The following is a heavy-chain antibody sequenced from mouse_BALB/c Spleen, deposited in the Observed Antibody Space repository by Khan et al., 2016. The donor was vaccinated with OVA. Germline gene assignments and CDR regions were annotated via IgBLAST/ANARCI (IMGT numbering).Heavy chain of an antibody. J-gene: IGHJ4*01. CDR2: ISTSGTYT. V-gene: IGHV5-6*01. Sequence: EVELVESGGDLVKPGGSLKLSCAASGFTFSDYGMSWVRQTPDKRLEWVAIISTSGTYTYYPDSVKGRFTISRDNAKNTLYLQMSSLKSEDTAIYYCARRLYGRSYDYYAMDYWGQGTSVTVSS. D-gene: IGHD1-1*01. CDR1: GFTFSDYG. CDR3: ARRLYGRSYDYYAMDY.